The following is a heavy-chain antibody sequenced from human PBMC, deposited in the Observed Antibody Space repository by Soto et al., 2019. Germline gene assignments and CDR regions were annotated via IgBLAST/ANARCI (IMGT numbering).Heavy chain of an antibody. CDR1: GGTVSSYA. J-gene: IGHJ6*02. CDR2: IIPIFGTA. Sequence: SVKVSCKASGGTVSSYAISWVRQAPGQGLEWMGGIIPIFGTANYAQKFQGRVTITADESTSTAYMELSSLRSEDTAVYYCAREWIGYDSSGYYYYYYGMDVWGQGTTVTVSS. D-gene: IGHD3-22*01. CDR3: AREWIGYDSSGYYYYYYGMDV. V-gene: IGHV1-69*13.